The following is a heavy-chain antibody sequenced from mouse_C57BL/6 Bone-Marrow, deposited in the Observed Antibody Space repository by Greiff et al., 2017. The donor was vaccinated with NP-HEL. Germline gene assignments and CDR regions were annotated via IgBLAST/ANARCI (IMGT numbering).Heavy chain of an antibody. V-gene: IGHV3-6*01. CDR3: ARCSYYSNYPYAMDY. CDR1: GYSITSGYY. Sequence: ESGPGLVKPSQSLSLTCSVPGYSITSGYYWNWIRQFPGNKLEWMGYISYDGSNNYNPSLKNRISITRDTSKNQFFLKLNSVTTEDTATYYCARCSYYSNYPYAMDYWGQGTSVTVSS. D-gene: IGHD2-5*01. J-gene: IGHJ4*01. CDR2: ISYDGSN.